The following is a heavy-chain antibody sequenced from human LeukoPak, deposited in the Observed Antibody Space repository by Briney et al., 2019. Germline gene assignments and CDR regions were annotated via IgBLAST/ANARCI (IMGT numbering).Heavy chain of an antibody. CDR3: ARHGDYGVRGFFQH. J-gene: IGHJ1*01. CDR2: ISSSSSYI. V-gene: IGHV3-21*01. CDR1: GFTFSSYS. Sequence: GGSLRLSCAASGFTFSSYSMNWVRQAPGKGLEWVSSISSSSSYIYYADSVKGRFTISRDNAKNSLYLQMNSLRAEDMAVYYCARHGDYGVRGFFQHWGQGTLVTVSS. D-gene: IGHD4-17*01.